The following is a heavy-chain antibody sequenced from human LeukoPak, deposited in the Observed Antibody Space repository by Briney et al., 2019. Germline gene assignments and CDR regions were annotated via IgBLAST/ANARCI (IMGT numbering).Heavy chain of an antibody. CDR2: IRYDGSNK. CDR3: AKDSGSYYTSDY. V-gene: IGHV3-30*02. Sequence: GGSLRLSCAASASTFNNYDMHWVRQAPGKGLEWVTFIRYDGSNKYYADFVEGRFTISRDNSKNTLYLLMNSLRAEDTAVYYCAKDSGSYYTSDYWGQGTLVTVSS. CDR1: ASTFNNYD. D-gene: IGHD3-10*01. J-gene: IGHJ4*02.